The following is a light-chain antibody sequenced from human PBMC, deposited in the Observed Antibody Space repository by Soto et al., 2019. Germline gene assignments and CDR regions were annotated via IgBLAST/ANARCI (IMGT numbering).Light chain of an antibody. J-gene: IGKJ5*01. CDR2: GAS. V-gene: IGKV3-20*01. CDR3: QQYGSRVT. CDR1: QSVSSSY. Sequence: EIVLTQSPGTLSLSPGERATLSCRASQSVSSSYLAWYQQKPGQAPRLLIYGASSRATGIPDRFSGSGSGTDFTLTISRLAPDDFAVYYCQQYGSRVTFGQGTRLEIK.